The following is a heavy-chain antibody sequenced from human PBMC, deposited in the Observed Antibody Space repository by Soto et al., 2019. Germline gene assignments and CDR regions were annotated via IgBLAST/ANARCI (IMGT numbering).Heavy chain of an antibody. CDR1: GGTFSSYA. J-gene: IGHJ6*02. Sequence: GASVKVSCKASGGTFSSYAISWVRQAPGQGLEWMGGIIPIFGTANYAQKFQGRVTITADESTSTAYMELSSLRSEDTAVYYCARDSAVASSGYFFGRRQIHYYGMDVWG. CDR3: ARDSAVASSGYFFGRRQIHYYGMDV. D-gene: IGHD3-22*01. CDR2: IIPIFGTA. V-gene: IGHV1-69*13.